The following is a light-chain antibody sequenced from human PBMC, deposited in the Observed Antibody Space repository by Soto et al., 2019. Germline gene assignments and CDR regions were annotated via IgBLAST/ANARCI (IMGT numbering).Light chain of an antibody. V-gene: IGKV3-20*01. CDR1: QSLSSSY. CDR2: GAS. CDR3: QQYGNSPWT. Sequence: EIVLTQSPGTLSLSPGERATLSCRASQSLSSSYLAWYQQKPGQAPRLLIYGASNRATGIPDRFSGSGSGTDFTLTISRLEPEDFAVYYCQQYGNSPWTFGQGTKVEIK. J-gene: IGKJ1*01.